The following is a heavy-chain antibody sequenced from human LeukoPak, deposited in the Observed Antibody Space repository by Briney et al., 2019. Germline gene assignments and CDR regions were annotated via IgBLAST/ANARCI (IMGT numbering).Heavy chain of an antibody. CDR3: ARDERYFDWSPADY. CDR1: GYTFTSYG. V-gene: IGHV1-18*01. J-gene: IGHJ4*02. Sequence: ASVKVSCKASGYTFTSYGISWVRQAPGQGLEWMGWISAYNGNTNYAQQLQGSVTMTTDTSTSTAYMELRSLRSDDTAVYYCARDERYFDWSPADYWGQGTLVTVSS. D-gene: IGHD3-9*01. CDR2: ISAYNGNT.